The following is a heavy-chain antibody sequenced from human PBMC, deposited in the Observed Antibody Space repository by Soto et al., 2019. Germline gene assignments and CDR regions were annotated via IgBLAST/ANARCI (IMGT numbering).Heavy chain of an antibody. Sequence: QVQLQESGPGLVKPSGTLSLTCAVSGGSISSSNWWSWVRQPPGKGLEWIGEIYHSGSTNYNPSLKRRGTRSVDKSKNQFSPKLSSVTAADTAVYYCARVVGGYYYGMDVWGQGTTVTVSS. J-gene: IGHJ6*02. CDR3: ARVVGGYYYGMDV. V-gene: IGHV4-4*02. CDR1: GGSISSSNW. CDR2: IYHSGST. D-gene: IGHD2-2*01.